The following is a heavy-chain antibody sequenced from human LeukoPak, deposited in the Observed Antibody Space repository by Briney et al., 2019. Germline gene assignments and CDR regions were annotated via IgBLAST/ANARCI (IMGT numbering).Heavy chain of an antibody. CDR2: ISYDGGNK. J-gene: IGHJ4*02. Sequence: PGGSLRLSCAASGFTFSSYGMHWVRQAPGKGLEWAAVISYDGGNKYYTDSVKGRFTISRDNSKNTLFLQMNSLRAEDTAVYYCVSRWLRPGDYFDYWGQGTLVTVSS. V-gene: IGHV3-30*03. CDR1: GFTFSSYG. D-gene: IGHD5-12*01. CDR3: VSRWLRPGDYFDY.